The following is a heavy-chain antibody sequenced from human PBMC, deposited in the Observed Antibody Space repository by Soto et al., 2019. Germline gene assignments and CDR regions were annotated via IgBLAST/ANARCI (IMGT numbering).Heavy chain of an antibody. CDR2: ISWNSGSI. J-gene: IGHJ4*02. CDR1: RFTFDDYA. CDR3: AKVLGRYCSSTSCPVDY. D-gene: IGHD2-2*01. Sequence: SGGSLRLSCAASRFTFDDYAMHWVRQAPGKGLEWVSGISWNSGSIGYADSVKGRFTISRDNAKNSLYLQMNSLRAEDTALYYCAKVLGRYCSSTSCPVDYWGQGTLVTVSS. V-gene: IGHV3-9*01.